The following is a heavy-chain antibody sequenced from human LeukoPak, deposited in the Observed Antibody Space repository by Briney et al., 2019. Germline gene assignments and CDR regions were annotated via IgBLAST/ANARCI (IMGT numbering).Heavy chain of an antibody. CDR3: ARPIRWFDP. V-gene: IGHV4-34*01. Sequence: PSETLSLTCAVYGGSFSGYYWSWIRQPPGKGLEWIGEINHSGSTNYNPSLKSRVTISVDTSKNQFSLKLSSVTAADTAVYYCARPIRWFDPWGQGTLVTVSS. CDR2: INHSGST. J-gene: IGHJ5*02. CDR1: GGSFSGYY.